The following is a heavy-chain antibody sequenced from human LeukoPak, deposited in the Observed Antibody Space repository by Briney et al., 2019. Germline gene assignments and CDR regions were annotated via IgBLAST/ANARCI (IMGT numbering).Heavy chain of an antibody. CDR1: GGSISSGGYS. Sequence: SETLSLTCAVSGGSISSGGYSWSWIRQPPGKGLEWIGYIYHSGSTYYNPSLKSRVTISVDTSKNQFSLKLRSVTAADTAVYYCARHLPGYSNTWPGPWGQGTLVTVSS. V-gene: IGHV4-30-2*03. CDR3: ARHLPGYSNTWPGP. J-gene: IGHJ5*02. CDR2: IYHSGST. D-gene: IGHD4-11*01.